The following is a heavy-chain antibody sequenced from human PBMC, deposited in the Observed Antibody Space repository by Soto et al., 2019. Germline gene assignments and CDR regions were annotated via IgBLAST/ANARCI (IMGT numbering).Heavy chain of an antibody. CDR3: ATPYYYNH. Sequence: PWGSLRLSCAASGFMFSSYTMSWVRQAPGKGLEWLSSITSNSDHIDYADSVRGRFTVSRDNARKSLYPQMDSLGAEDTGVYYCATPYYYNHWGPGTLVTVSS. J-gene: IGHJ4*02. CDR1: GFMFSSYT. V-gene: IGHV3-21*01. CDR2: ITSNSDHI.